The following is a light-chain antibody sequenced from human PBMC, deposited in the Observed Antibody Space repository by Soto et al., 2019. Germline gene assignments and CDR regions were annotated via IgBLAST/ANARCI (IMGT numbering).Light chain of an antibody. CDR3: QHYNDHYS. V-gene: IGKV3-15*01. J-gene: IGKJ2*03. CDR1: QYVSRN. Sequence: IVMQQSPSTLSASPGERTTLSCRASQYVSRNLAWYQQIPGQAPRLLIHGVSTRATGIPDRFSGSGSGTEFTLTISRLQSEVFAVYYCQHYNDHYSFGQGTKL. CDR2: GVS.